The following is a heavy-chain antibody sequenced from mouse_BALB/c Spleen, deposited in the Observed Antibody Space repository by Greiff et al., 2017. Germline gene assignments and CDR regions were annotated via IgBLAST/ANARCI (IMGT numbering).Heavy chain of an antibody. V-gene: IGHV14-3*02. D-gene: IGHD4-1*01. CDR1: GFNIKDTY. J-gene: IGHJ2*01. Sequence: VHVKQSGAELVKPGASVKLSCTASGFNIKDTYMHWVKQRPEQGLEWIGRIDPANGNTKYDPKFQGKATITADTSSNTAYLQLSSLTSEDTAVYYCARLGRGCFDYWGQGTTLTVSS. CDR2: IDPANGNT. CDR3: ARLGRGCFDY.